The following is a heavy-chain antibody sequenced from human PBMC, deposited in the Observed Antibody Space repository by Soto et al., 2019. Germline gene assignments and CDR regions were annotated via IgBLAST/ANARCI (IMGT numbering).Heavy chain of an antibody. J-gene: IGHJ4*02. D-gene: IGHD6-6*01. CDR2: IYWDDDK. V-gene: IGHV2-5*02. Sequence: SGTTLVNPTQTLTLTCTFSGFSLSTSDVGVGWIRQPPGKALEWLAIIYWDDDKRYSPSLKSRLTITKDTSKNQVVLTVTNMDPVDTATYYCAHSKYSRSSFDYWGQGXLVTVSS. CDR1: GFSLSTSDVG. CDR3: AHSKYSRSSFDY.